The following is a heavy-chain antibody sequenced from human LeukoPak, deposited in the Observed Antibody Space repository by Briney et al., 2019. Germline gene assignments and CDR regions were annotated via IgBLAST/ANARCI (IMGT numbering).Heavy chain of an antibody. J-gene: IGHJ3*02. CDR3: ARGPGPKAITMIVVPKGGAFDI. CDR2: FYDSGST. V-gene: IGHV4-59*12. D-gene: IGHD3-22*01. CDR1: GVSISSYY. Sequence: PAETLSLTCTVSGVSISSYYWSWIRQPPGKGLEWIGSFYDSGSTNHNPSLKSRVTISVDTSKNQFSLKLSSVTAADTAVYYCARGPGPKAITMIVVPKGGAFDIWGQGTMVTVSS.